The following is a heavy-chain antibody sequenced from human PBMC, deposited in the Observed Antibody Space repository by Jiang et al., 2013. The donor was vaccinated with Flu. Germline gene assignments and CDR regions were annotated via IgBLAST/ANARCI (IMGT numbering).Heavy chain of an antibody. J-gene: IGHJ4*02. CDR1: EFTLSAYA. CDR2: SSGTGGTK. Sequence: VQLLESGGAVVQPGGSLRLSCVASEFTLSAYAMSWVRQAPGKGLEWVSSSSGTGGTKNYADSVKGRFTISRDNSKNTLYLQMDSLRDEDTAVYRCARDGYNWWPFDLWGQGTLVTVSS. V-gene: IGHV3-23*01. CDR3: ARDGYNWWPFDL. D-gene: IGHD1-1*01.